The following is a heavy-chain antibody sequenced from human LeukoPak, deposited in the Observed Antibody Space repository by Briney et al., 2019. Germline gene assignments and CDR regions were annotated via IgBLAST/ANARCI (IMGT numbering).Heavy chain of an antibody. Sequence: PGGSLRLSCVASGFTFSSYWMSWVRQAPGKGLEWVANIKQDGSEKYYVDSVKGRFTISRDNAKNSLYLQMNSLRAEDTAVYYCARDPVLLWFGELHHDAFDIWGQGTMVTVSS. J-gene: IGHJ3*02. CDR1: GFTFSSYW. V-gene: IGHV3-7*03. CDR2: IKQDGSEK. CDR3: ARDPVLLWFGELHHDAFDI. D-gene: IGHD3-10*01.